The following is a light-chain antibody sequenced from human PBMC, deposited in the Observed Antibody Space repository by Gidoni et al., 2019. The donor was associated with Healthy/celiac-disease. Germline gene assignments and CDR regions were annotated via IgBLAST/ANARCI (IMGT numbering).Light chain of an antibody. CDR3: QQLNNYPPVT. CDR2: AAS. J-gene: IGKJ5*01. CDR1: QGISSY. Sequence: DIQLTQSTSFLSASVGDRVTITCRVSQGISSYLAWYQQKPGKATKLLIYAASTLQSGVPSRFSGRGSGTEFTLTINSLQPGDFATYYCQQLNNYPPVTFGQGTRLEIK. V-gene: IGKV1-9*01.